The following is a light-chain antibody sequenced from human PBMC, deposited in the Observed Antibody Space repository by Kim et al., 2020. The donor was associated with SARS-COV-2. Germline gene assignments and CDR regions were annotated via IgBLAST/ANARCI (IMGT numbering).Light chain of an antibody. V-gene: IGKV1-27*01. CDR2: AAS. CDR3: QKYNSAPQT. CDR1: QGISNY. J-gene: IGKJ1*01. Sequence: ASVGDRVTITCRASQGISNYLAWYQQKPGKVPKLLIYAASTLQSGVPSRFSGSGTGTDFTLTISSLQPEDVATYYCQKYNSAPQTFGQGTKVDIK.